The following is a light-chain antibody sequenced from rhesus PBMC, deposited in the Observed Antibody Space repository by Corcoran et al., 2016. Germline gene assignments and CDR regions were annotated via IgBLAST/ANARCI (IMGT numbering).Light chain of an antibody. V-gene: IGKV1-21*01. CDR1: QGIGTW. CDR3: QQYHSVPPT. Sequence: DIQMTQSPSSLSASVGDSVTITCRASQGIGTWLAWYQQTPGKAPTLLIYQASSLQSGVPSRFTGRGAGTDCTLNISSLQPEDFATYYCQQYHSVPPTFGQWTKVEI. J-gene: IGKJ1*01. CDR2: QAS.